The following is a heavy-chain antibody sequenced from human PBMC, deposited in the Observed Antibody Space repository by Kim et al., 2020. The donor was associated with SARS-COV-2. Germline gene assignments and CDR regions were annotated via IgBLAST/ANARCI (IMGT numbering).Heavy chain of an antibody. CDR3: ARDSPGTYYFDY. Sequence: ASVKVSCKASGYSFTSYLIHWARQAPGQGLEYMGIITPGSGYTNYAQRFQGRVSMTRDTSTSTVYVDLIRLTTEDTAVYYCARDSPGTYYFDYWGQGTLV. J-gene: IGHJ4*02. CDR2: ITPGSGYT. CDR1: GYSFTSYL. V-gene: IGHV1-46*01. D-gene: IGHD3-10*01.